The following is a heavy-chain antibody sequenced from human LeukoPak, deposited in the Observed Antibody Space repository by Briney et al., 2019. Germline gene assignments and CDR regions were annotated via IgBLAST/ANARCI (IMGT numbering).Heavy chain of an antibody. Sequence: ASVKVSCKASGYTFTGYYMHWVRQAPGQGLEWMGIINPSGGSTSYAQKFQGRVTMTRDTSTSTVYMELSSLRSEDTAVYYCARDSGVYDSSGYHDYWGQGTLVTVSS. J-gene: IGHJ4*02. CDR3: ARDSGVYDSSGYHDY. CDR1: GYTFTGYY. D-gene: IGHD3-22*01. CDR2: INPSGGST. V-gene: IGHV1-46*01.